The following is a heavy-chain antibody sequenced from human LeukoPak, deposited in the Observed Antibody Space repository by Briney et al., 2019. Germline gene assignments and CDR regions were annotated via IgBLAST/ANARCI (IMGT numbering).Heavy chain of an antibody. CDR2: ISGSGGST. CDR1: GFTFSSYA. J-gene: IGHJ5*02. Sequence: PGGSLRLSCAASGFTFSSYAMSWVRQAPGKGLEWVSAISGSGGSTYYADSVKGRFTISRDNSKNTLYLQMNSLRAEDTAVYYCAKHPAFEYSSSSVVNRFDPWGQGTLVTVSS. CDR3: AKHPAFEYSSSSVVNRFDP. D-gene: IGHD6-6*01. V-gene: IGHV3-23*01.